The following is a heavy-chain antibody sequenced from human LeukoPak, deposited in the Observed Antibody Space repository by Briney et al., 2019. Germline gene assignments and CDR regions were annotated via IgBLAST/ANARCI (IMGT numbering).Heavy chain of an antibody. Sequence: SGPTLVNPPPTLTLTCTFSGFLLSTSGVGVGWIRQPPGKALEWLALIYWNDDKLYSPSLKSRLTITKDTSKTQVVLTMTPMDPVDTATYSCAYSSPIAARPYYFDDGGQGTLVTVYS. CDR1: GFLLSTSGVG. J-gene: IGHJ4*02. V-gene: IGHV2-5*01. D-gene: IGHD6-6*01. CDR3: AYSSPIAARPYYFDD. CDR2: IYWNDDK.